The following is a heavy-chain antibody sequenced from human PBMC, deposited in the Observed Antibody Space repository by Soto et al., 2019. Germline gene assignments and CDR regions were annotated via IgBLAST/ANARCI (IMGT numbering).Heavy chain of an antibody. J-gene: IGHJ6*02. D-gene: IGHD3-10*01. CDR2: ISAYSGNT. V-gene: IGHV1-18*01. CDR1: GYAFTNYG. CDR3: ARFYYYGSGPTYYYYGMDV. Sequence: ASVKVSCKASGYAFTNYGISWVRQAPGQGLEWMGWISAYSGNTNYSQKLQGRVTMTTDTSTTTAYMELRSLRSDDTAVYYCARFYYYGSGPTYYYYGMDVWGQGTTVTVSS.